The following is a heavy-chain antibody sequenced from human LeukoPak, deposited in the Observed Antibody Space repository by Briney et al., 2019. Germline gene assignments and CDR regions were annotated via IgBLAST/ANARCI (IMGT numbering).Heavy chain of an antibody. CDR2: IYYSKNT. CDR1: GGSFSAYY. V-gene: IGHV4-34*01. D-gene: IGHD5-18*01. Sequence: SETLSLTCAVYGGSFSAYYWSWIRQPPGKGLEWIGSIYYSKNTYYNPSLKSRVTISADTSKNQFSLTLGSVSATDTAVYYCVSPRGFSYGYFDYWGQGTLVTVSS. CDR3: VSPRGFSYGYFDY. J-gene: IGHJ4*02.